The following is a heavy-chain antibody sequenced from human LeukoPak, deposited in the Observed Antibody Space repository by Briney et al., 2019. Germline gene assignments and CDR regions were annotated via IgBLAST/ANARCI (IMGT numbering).Heavy chain of an antibody. CDR2: ISSSSSTI. CDR3: AREDTMVRGVIDYYYGMDV. CDR1: GFTFSSYS. Sequence: GGSLRLSCAASGFTFSSYSMNWVRQAPGKGLEWVSYISSSSSTIYYADSVKGRFTISRDNAKNSLYLQMNSLRAEDTAVYYCAREDTMVRGVIDYYYGMDVWGQGTTVTVSS. D-gene: IGHD3-10*01. V-gene: IGHV3-48*04. J-gene: IGHJ6*02.